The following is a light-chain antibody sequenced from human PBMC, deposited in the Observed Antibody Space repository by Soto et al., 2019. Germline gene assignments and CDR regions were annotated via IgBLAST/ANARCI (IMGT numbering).Light chain of an antibody. Sequence: QSVLTQPPSASGSPGQSVTISCTGTSSDVGAYKYVSWYQQYPGKAPKLMIYEVTKRPSGVPDRFSGSKSGNTASLTISGLQAEDEADYYCCSYAGSYTVVFGGGTKLTVL. V-gene: IGLV2-8*01. CDR1: SSDVGAYKY. CDR3: CSYAGSYTVV. J-gene: IGLJ2*01. CDR2: EVT.